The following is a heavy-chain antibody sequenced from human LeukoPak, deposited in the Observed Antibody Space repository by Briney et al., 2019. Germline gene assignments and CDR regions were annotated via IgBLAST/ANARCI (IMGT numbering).Heavy chain of an antibody. D-gene: IGHD3-10*01. J-gene: IGHJ3*02. CDR3: ARSVGAGGAFDI. CDR1: GFTVSSKY. Sequence: GGSLRLSCAASGFTVSSKYMNWVRQAPGKGLEWVSIIYSGGSTYYPDSVKGRFTISRDNSKNTLYLQMHSLRAEDTAVYYCARSVGAGGAFDIWGQGTMVSVSS. CDR2: IYSGGST. V-gene: IGHV3-53*01.